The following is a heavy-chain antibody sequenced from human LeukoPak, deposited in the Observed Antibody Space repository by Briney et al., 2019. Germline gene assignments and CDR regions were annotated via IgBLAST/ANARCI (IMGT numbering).Heavy chain of an antibody. V-gene: IGHV4-38-2*02. D-gene: IGHD3-10*01. Sequence: SETLSLTCTVSGFSLSSGYYWGWIRQPPGKGLEWIGSIYHGGSTHYNPSLKSQVTISVDTSKNQFSLNLTSVTAADTAVYYCARTYYYGSGSSYFDPWGQGTLVTVSS. CDR1: GFSLSSGYY. CDR2: IYHGGST. CDR3: ARTYYYGSGSSYFDP. J-gene: IGHJ5*02.